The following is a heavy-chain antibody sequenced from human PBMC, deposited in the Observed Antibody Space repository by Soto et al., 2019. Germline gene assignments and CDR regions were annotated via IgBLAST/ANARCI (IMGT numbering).Heavy chain of an antibody. CDR1: GYTFTSYA. CDR2: INAGNGNT. Sequence: GASVKVSCKASGYTFTSYAMHWVRQAPGQRLEWMGWINAGNGNTKYSQKFQGRVTITRDTSASTAYMELSSLRSEDTAVYYCARLPVPDTAMVYYYGMDVWGQGTTVTVSS. J-gene: IGHJ6*02. D-gene: IGHD5-18*01. CDR3: ARLPVPDTAMVYYYGMDV. V-gene: IGHV1-3*01.